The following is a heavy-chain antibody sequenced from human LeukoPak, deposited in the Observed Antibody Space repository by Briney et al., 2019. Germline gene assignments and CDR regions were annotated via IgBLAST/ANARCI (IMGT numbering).Heavy chain of an antibody. Sequence: GGSLRLSCAASGFTFSSYWMNWARQAPGKGLEWVASINHNGNVNYYVDSVKGRLTISRDNAKNSLYLQMNSLRAEDTAVYYCARGDQPRITIFGVVSPWFYYYYGMDVWGQGTTVTVSS. CDR1: GFTFSSYW. J-gene: IGHJ6*02. CDR3: ARGDQPRITIFGVVSPWFYYYYGMDV. CDR2: INHNGNVN. V-gene: IGHV3-7*01. D-gene: IGHD3-3*01.